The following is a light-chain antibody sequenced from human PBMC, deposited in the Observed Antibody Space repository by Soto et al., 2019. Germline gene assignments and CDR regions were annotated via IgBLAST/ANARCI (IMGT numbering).Light chain of an antibody. CDR2: DAS. CDR3: QQYSSYST. CDR1: QSISNW. Sequence: DLQMTQSPSTLSASVGDRVTITCRASQSISNWVAWYQQKPGKVPELLIYDASRLQSGVPLRFSGRAFGKEFTLTLSSLQPDDFATYYCQQYSSYSTFGQGTKVEI. J-gene: IGKJ1*01. V-gene: IGKV1-5*01.